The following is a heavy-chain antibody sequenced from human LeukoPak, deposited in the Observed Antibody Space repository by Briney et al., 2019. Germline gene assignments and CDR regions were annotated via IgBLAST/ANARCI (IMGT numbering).Heavy chain of an antibody. J-gene: IGHJ3*02. V-gene: IGHV3-30-3*01. CDR1: GFTFSTYA. CDR2: ISYDGSNK. Sequence: GGSLRLSCAASGFTFSTYAMHWVRQAPGKGLEWVAVISYDGSNKYYADSVKGRFTISRDNSKNTLYLQMNSLRAEDTAVYYCARDGWEPHDVIDIWGQGTMVTVSS. D-gene: IGHD1-26*01. CDR3: ARDGWEPHDVIDI.